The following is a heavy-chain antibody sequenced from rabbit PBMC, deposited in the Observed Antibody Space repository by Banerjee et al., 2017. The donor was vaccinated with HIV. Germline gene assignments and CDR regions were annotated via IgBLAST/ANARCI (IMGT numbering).Heavy chain of an antibody. CDR3: VRDLDASTYLDTPLDL. CDR2: IDLVFGNT. CDR1: GFDFNSYA. V-gene: IGHV1S47*01. D-gene: IGHD8-1*01. Sequence: QEQLVESGGGLVTPGGSLKLSCKASGFDFNSYAVTWVRQAPGKGLEWIGYIDLVFGNTYYASWVNGRFTISSHNAQNTLYLQLNSLTAADTATYFCVRDLDASTYLDTPLDLWGPGTLVTV. J-gene: IGHJ3*01.